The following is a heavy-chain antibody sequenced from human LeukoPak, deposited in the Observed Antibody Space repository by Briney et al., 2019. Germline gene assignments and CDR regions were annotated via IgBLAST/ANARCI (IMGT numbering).Heavy chain of an antibody. CDR2: INSDGSIT. D-gene: IGHD6-13*01. CDR1: GFTFSSYW. Sequence: PGGSLRLSCAASGFTFSSYWMHWVRQAPGKGLVWVSRINSDGSITNFADSVKGRFTVSRDNAKNTLYLQMNSLRAEDTAVYYCARHQYSSTWYLSWGQGTLVTVSS. V-gene: IGHV3-74*01. J-gene: IGHJ4*02. CDR3: ARHQYSSTWYLS.